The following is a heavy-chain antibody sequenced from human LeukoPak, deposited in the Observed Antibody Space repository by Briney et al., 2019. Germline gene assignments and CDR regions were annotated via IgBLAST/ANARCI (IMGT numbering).Heavy chain of an antibody. CDR1: TSSSYY. V-gene: IGHV3-11*05. Sequence: TSSSYYWGWIRQAPGKGLECVSYISSSSDYTNYPDSVKGRFTISRDNAKNSLYLQMNSLRAEDTAVYYCARVKVGTTNRFDYWGQGTLATVSS. CDR2: ISSSSDYT. J-gene: IGHJ4*02. D-gene: IGHD1-26*01. CDR3: ARVKVGTTNRFDY.